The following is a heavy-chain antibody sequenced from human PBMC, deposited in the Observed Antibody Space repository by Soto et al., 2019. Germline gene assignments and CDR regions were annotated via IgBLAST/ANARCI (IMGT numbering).Heavy chain of an antibody. CDR3: ARPKDYDDCLDS. Sequence: QVQLVQSGAEVKKPGASVKVSCKASGYTFTRFNMHWVRQAPGQRLEWMGWINAGNGNTRYSQKFQGRVTFTRDTSANTAYMEVSSLISEDTAVYYCARPKDYDDCLDSRGQGTLVTVSS. CDR2: INAGNGNT. V-gene: IGHV1-3*01. J-gene: IGHJ4*02. D-gene: IGHD3-22*01. CDR1: GYTFTRFN.